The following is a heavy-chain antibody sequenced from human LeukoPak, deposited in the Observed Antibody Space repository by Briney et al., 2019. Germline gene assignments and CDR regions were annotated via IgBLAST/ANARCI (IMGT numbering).Heavy chain of an antibody. D-gene: IGHD2-2*01. V-gene: IGHV1-69*02. CDR3: ARAVPGYCSSTSCHHDAFDI. CDR1: GGTFSSYT. CDR2: IIPILGIA. Sequence: ASVKVSCKASGGTFSSYTISWVRQAPGQGLEWMGRIIPILGIANYAQKFQGRVTITADKSTSTAYVELGSLRSEDTAVYYCARAVPGYCSSTSCHHDAFDIWGQGTMVTVSS. J-gene: IGHJ3*02.